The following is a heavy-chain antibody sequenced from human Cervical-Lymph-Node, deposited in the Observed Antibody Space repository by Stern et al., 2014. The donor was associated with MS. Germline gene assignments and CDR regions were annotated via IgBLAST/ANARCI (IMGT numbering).Heavy chain of an antibody. D-gene: IGHD2-21*01. V-gene: IGHV4-61*02. Sequence: QVQLQESGPGLVKPSQTLSLTCTVSGGSISSGSYYWSWIRQPAGKGLEWIGRIYTSGSTNYNPSLKSRVTLSVDTSKNQLYLKLSSVTAADTAVYYCARGRGRGGEPMGMDVWGQGTTVTVSS. CDR1: GGSISSGSYY. J-gene: IGHJ6*02. CDR2: IYTSGST. CDR3: ARGRGRGGEPMGMDV.